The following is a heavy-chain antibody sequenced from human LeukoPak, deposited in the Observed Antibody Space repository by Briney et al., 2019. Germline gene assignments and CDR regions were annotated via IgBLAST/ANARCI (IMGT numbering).Heavy chain of an antibody. D-gene: IGHD6-13*01. CDR1: GFTFSTSG. J-gene: IGHJ5*02. CDR2: IRYNGNNK. V-gene: IGHV3-30*02. Sequence: GGSLRLSCAASGFTFSTSGMHWVRQAPGKGLEWVAFIRYNGNNKYYADSVKGRFTISRDNAKNSLYLQMNSLRAEDTAVYYCARDQPYSSSWYATNNNWFDPWGQGTLVTVSS. CDR3: ARDQPYSSSWYATNNNWFDP.